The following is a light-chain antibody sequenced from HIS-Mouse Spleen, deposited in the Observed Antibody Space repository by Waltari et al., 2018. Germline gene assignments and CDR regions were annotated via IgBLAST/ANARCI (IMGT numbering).Light chain of an antibody. V-gene: IGKV1-9*01. J-gene: IGKJ1*01. CDR3: QQLNSYPPT. CDR1: QGISSY. Sequence: DIQLTQSPSFLSASVGDRVTITCRASQGISSYLSWYQQKPGKAPKLLIYDASTLQSGVPSRFGGSGSGTEFTLTISSVQPEDFATYYCQQLNSYPPTFGQGTKVEIK. CDR2: DAS.